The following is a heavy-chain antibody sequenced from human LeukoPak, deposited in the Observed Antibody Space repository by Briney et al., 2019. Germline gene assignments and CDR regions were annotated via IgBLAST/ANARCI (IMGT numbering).Heavy chain of an antibody. CDR1: GGSISSSSYY. V-gene: IGHV4-39*07. CDR3: ARYSSGWYDDAFDI. CDR2: IYYSGST. D-gene: IGHD6-19*01. Sequence: PSETLSLTCTVSGGSISSSSYYWGWIRQPPGTGLEWIGSIYYSGSTYYNPSLKSRVTISVDTSKNQFSLKLSSVTAADTAVYYCARYSSGWYDDAFDIWGQGTMVTVSS. J-gene: IGHJ3*02.